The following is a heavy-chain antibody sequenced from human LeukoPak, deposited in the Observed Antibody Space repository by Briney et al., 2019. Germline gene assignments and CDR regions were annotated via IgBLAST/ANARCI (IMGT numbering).Heavy chain of an antibody. CDR3: ARKLRLGGNWFDP. J-gene: IGHJ5*02. D-gene: IGHD1-26*01. CDR2: IIPISGTT. V-gene: IGHV1-69*13. Sequence: SVKVSCKPSGGTFTSYAINWVRQAPGQGLEWMGKIIPISGTTNYAQKFQGRVTLTADESTSTAYMELSSLRYEDTALYYCARKLRLGGNWFDPWGQGTLVTVSS. CDR1: GGTFTSYA.